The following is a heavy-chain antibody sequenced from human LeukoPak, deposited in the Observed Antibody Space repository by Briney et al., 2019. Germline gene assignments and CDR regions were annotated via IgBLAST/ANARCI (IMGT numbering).Heavy chain of an antibody. D-gene: IGHD3-3*01. CDR1: GFTVSSNY. J-gene: IGHJ4*02. CDR2: ISGSGGST. CDR3: AKELKRFLEWLLYSLDY. Sequence: GGSLRLSCAASGFTVSSNYMSWVRQAPGKGLEWVSVISGSGGSTYYADSVKGRFTISRDNSKNTLYLQMNSLRAEDTAVYYCAKELKRFLEWLLYSLDYWGQGTLVTVSS. V-gene: IGHV3-23*01.